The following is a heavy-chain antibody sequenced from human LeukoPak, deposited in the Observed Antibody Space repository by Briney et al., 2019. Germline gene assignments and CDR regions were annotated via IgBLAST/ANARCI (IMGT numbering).Heavy chain of an antibody. CDR3: ARDTQDDSSGYYYWAFDI. Sequence: PSETLSLTCTVSGGSISSYYWSWIRQPAGKGLEWIGRIHTSGSTNYNPSLKSRVTMSVDTSKNQFSLKLSSVTAADTAVYYCARDTQDDSSGYYYWAFDIWGQGTMVTVSS. CDR2: IHTSGST. CDR1: GGSISSYY. D-gene: IGHD3-22*01. J-gene: IGHJ3*02. V-gene: IGHV4-4*07.